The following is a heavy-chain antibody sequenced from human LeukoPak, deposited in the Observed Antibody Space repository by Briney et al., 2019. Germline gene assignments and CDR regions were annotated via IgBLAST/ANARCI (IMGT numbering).Heavy chain of an antibody. CDR2: ISAYNGNT. V-gene: IGHV1-18*01. Sequence: GASVKVSCKASGYTFTSYGISWVRQAPGQGLEWMGWISAYNGNTNYAQKLQGRVTMTTDTSTSTAYMELRSLRSDDTAVYYCARAPRYCGGGSCNAQGGYWGQGTLVTVSS. CDR1: GYTFTSYG. D-gene: IGHD2-15*01. J-gene: IGHJ4*02. CDR3: ARAPRYCGGGSCNAQGGY.